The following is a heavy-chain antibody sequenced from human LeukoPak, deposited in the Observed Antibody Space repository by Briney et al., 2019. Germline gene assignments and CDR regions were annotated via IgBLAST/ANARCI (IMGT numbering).Heavy chain of an antibody. Sequence: GGSLRLSCAASGFTFSSYGMSWVRQAPGKGLEWVSAISGSGGSTYYADSVKGRFTISRDNSKNTLYLQMNSLRAEDTAVYYCAKGGYIVATTYFDYWGQGTLSPSPQ. J-gene: IGHJ4*02. CDR2: ISGSGGST. CDR1: GFTFSSYG. D-gene: IGHD5-12*01. V-gene: IGHV3-23*01. CDR3: AKGGYIVATTYFDY.